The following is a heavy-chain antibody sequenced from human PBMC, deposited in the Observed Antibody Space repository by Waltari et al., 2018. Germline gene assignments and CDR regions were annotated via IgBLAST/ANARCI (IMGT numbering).Heavy chain of an antibody. Sequence: EVQLLESGGGLVQPGGSLRLSCAASGFTFSSYAMSWVRQAPGKGLEWVSAISGTGGSTYYADSVKGRFTISRDNSKNTLYLQMTSLRAEDAAVYYCAKGHCSGGSCYSTSTMYYFDYWGQGTLLTVSS. J-gene: IGHJ4*02. V-gene: IGHV3-23*01. CDR2: ISGTGGST. D-gene: IGHD2-15*01. CDR1: GFTFSSYA. CDR3: AKGHCSGGSCYSTSTMYYFDY.